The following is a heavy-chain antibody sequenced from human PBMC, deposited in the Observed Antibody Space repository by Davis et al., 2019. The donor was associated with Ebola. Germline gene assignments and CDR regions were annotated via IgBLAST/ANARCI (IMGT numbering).Heavy chain of an antibody. CDR3: TRHVSGDFWYFDL. Sequence: GESLKISCAASGFIVSDKYMSWVRQAPGKGLEWVSVIYRDGRTYYADSVKGRFTISRDNSKNTLYLQMNSLRAEDTAAYYCTRHVSGDFWYFDLWGRGTRVTVSS. D-gene: IGHD4-17*01. CDR2: IYRDGRT. CDR1: GFIVSDKY. V-gene: IGHV3-53*01. J-gene: IGHJ2*01.